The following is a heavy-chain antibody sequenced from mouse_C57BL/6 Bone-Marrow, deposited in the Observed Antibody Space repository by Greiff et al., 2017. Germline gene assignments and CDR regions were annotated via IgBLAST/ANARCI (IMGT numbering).Heavy chain of an antibody. CDR3: TRDPIYFDY. CDR1: GFTFSSYA. CDR2: ISSGGDYI. J-gene: IGHJ2*01. Sequence: EVMLVESGEGLVKPGGSLTLSCAASGFTFSSYAMSWVRQTPEKRLEWVAYISSGGDYIYYADTVKGRFTISRDNARNTLYLQMSSLKSEDTAMYYCTRDPIYFDYWGQGTTLTVSS. V-gene: IGHV5-9-1*02.